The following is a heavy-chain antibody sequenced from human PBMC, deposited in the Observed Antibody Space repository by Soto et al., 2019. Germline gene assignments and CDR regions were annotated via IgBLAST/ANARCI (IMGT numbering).Heavy chain of an antibody. J-gene: IGHJ6*02. CDR1: GLTFSNYA. V-gene: IGHV1-69*12. D-gene: IGHD1-26*01. CDR2: IIPICGTA. CDR3: VLGGKPNYYYYGVDV. Sequence: QVQLVQSGAEVKKPESSVKVSCEASGLTFSNYAISWVRQAPGQGREWMGGIIPICGTARYAQKLQGRVTITADESTNTADMELNSLRSEDTAVYYCVLGGKPNYYYYGVDVWGQGTTVTVSS.